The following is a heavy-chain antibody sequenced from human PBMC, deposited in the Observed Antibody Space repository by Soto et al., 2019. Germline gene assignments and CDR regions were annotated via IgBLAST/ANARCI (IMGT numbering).Heavy chain of an antibody. J-gene: IGHJ6*02. Sequence: PGGSLRLSCASSGFTFSSYAMSWFRQAPGNGLDWVSAISGSGGSTYYADSVKGRFTISRDNSKNTLYLQMNSLRAEDTAVYYCAKDGSKIRFLEWLLPDGMDVWGQGTTVTVSS. CDR2: ISGSGGST. V-gene: IGHV3-23*01. CDR3: AKDGSKIRFLEWLLPDGMDV. D-gene: IGHD3-3*01. CDR1: GFTFSSYA.